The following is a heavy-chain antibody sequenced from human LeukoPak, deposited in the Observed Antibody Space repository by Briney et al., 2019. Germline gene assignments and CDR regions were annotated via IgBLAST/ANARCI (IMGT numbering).Heavy chain of an antibody. Sequence: GGSLRLSCAASGFAFTTYWMSWVRQAPGKGLEWVAKISPDGSEKYYVDSVKGRFTISRDNAKNSLDQQMSSLRADDAAVYYCARGGSSRFDCWGQGTLVTVSS. D-gene: IGHD6-13*01. J-gene: IGHJ4*02. CDR1: GFAFTTYW. V-gene: IGHV3-7*04. CDR3: ARGGSSRFDC. CDR2: ISPDGSEK.